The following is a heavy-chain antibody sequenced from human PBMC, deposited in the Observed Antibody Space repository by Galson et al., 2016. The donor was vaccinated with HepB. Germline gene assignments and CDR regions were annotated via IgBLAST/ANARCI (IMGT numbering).Heavy chain of an antibody. CDR2: IYHSGST. Sequence: ETLSLTCTVYGGPFSGYYWSWIRQPPGKGLEWIGEIYHSGSTNYSPSLKSRVTISIDTSKNQFSLNLSSVTAADTAVYYCARESKWAAADDFFYYYGMDVWGQGTTVTVSS. J-gene: IGHJ6*02. CDR3: ARESKWAAADDFFYYYGMDV. V-gene: IGHV4-34*01. D-gene: IGHD6-13*01. CDR1: GGPFSGYY.